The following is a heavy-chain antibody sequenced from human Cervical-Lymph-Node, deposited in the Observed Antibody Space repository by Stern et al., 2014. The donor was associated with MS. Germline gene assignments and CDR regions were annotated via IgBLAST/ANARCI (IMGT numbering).Heavy chain of an antibody. D-gene: IGHD5-18*01. J-gene: IGHJ4*02. CDR3: ARVGRGYISGYSFDY. V-gene: IGHV3-53*01. Sequence: EVQLVESGGGLIQPGGSLRLSCAASGFTVSSSYMSWVRQAPGKGLEWVSAIHNGGATYYADSVKGRFTISRDNSKNPLYLQMSSLRAEDKAVYYCARVGRGYISGYSFDYWAQGTLVTVSS. CDR1: GFTVSSSY. CDR2: IHNGGAT.